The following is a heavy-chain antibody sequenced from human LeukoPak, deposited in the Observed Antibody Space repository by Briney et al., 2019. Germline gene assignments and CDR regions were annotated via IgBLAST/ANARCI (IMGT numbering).Heavy chain of an antibody. D-gene: IGHD2-2*01. Sequence: GGSLRLSRAASGFTFSSYGMHWVRQAPGKGLEWVAVIWYDGSNKYYADSVKGRFTISRDNSKNTLYLQMNSLRAEDTAVYYCARDLGSSISCYSDWGQGTLVTVSS. V-gene: IGHV3-33*01. CDR2: IWYDGSNK. CDR1: GFTFSSYG. CDR3: ARDLGSSISCYSD. J-gene: IGHJ4*02.